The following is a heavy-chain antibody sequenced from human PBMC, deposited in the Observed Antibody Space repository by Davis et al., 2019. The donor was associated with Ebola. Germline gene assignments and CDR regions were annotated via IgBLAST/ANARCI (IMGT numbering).Heavy chain of an antibody. CDR3: ARGRFLEWAIDY. CDR2: IDYSGST. Sequence: SETLSLTCTVSGGSISSYYWSWIRQPPGKGLEWSGYIDYSGSTNNNPSLKSRVTISVDTSKNQFSLKLSSVTAPDTAVYYCARGRFLEWAIDYWGQGTLVTVSS. J-gene: IGHJ4*02. CDR1: GGSISSYY. V-gene: IGHV4-59*01. D-gene: IGHD3-3*01.